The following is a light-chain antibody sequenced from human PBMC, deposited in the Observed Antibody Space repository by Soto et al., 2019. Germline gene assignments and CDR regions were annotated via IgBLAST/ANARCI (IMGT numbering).Light chain of an antibody. CDR2: EVS. J-gene: IGLJ1*01. CDR3: FSFTTDWTHV. CDR1: SSDVGAYNY. Sequence: QSALTQPASVSGSPGQSITFSCTGTSSDVGAYNYVSWFQQHPGKAPTLIISEVSNRPSGVSNRFSGSKSGNAASLTISGLQAEDEADYFCFSFTTDWTHVFGTGTKVTVL. V-gene: IGLV2-14*01.